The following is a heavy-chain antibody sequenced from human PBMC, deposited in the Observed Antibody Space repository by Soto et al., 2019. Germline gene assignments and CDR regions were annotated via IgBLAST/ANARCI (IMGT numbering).Heavy chain of an antibody. J-gene: IGHJ6*02. CDR1: GFTFSSYA. D-gene: IGHD3-10*01. CDR2: ISYDGSNK. Sequence: SLRLSCAASGFTFSSYAMHWVRQAPGKRLEWVAVISYDGSNKYYADSVKGRFTISRDNSKNTLYLQMNSLRAEDTAVYYCARVAGDYYGSGGLIPTCCYYCGVDVWGQGTTVTVSS. V-gene: IGHV3-30-3*01. CDR3: ARVAGDYYGSGGLIPTCCYYCGVDV.